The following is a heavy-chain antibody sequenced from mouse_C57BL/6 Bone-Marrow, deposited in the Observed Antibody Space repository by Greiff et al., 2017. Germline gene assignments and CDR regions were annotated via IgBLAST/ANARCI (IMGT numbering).Heavy chain of an antibody. CDR3: ARWAMDY. V-gene: IGHV1-69*01. CDR1: GFNIKDDY. Sequence: VQLQQSGAELVRPGASVKLSCTASGFNIKDDYMHWVKQRPGQGLEWIGEIDPSDSYTNYNQKFKGKSTLTVDKSSSTAYMQLSSLTSEDSAVYYCARWAMDYWGQGTSVTVSS. J-gene: IGHJ4*01. CDR2: IDPSDSYT.